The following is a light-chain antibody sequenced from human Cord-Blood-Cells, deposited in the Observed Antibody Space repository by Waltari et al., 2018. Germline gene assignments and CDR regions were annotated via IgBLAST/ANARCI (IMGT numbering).Light chain of an antibody. CDR2: NFS. CDR1: SSNVGGYYY. V-gene: IGLV2-11*01. Sequence: QSALTQPRSVSGSPGPSVTISCTGTSSNVGGYYYVAWYQQPPGKAPKPIIYNFSKRPSGVPDRFSGSKSGNTASLTISGLQAEDDADYYCCSYAGSYVFGTGTKVTVL. J-gene: IGLJ1*01. CDR3: CSYAGSYV.